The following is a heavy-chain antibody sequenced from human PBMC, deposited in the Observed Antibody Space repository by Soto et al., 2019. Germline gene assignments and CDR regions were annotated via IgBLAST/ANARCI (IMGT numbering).Heavy chain of an antibody. CDR2: ISGSGGST. V-gene: IGHV3-23*01. CDR3: AKDKMVRGVISNWFDP. Sequence: PGGSLRLSCAASGFTFSSYAMSWVRQAPGKGLEWVSAISGSGGSTYYADSVKGRFTISRDNSKNTLYLQMNSLRAEDTAVYYCAKDKMVRGVISNWFDPWGQGTLVTVSS. CDR1: GFTFSSYA. D-gene: IGHD3-10*01. J-gene: IGHJ5*02.